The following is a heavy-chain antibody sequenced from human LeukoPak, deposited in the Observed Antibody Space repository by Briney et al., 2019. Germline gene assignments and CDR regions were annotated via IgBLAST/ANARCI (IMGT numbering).Heavy chain of an antibody. D-gene: IGHD3-10*01. Sequence: SETLSLTCTVSGGSVSSGRYYCSWIRQPPGKGLEWIGYIYYSGSTNYNPSLKSRVTISVDTSKNQFSLKLSSVTAADTAVYYCARATGGIFYYGSDLGWFDPWGQGTLVTVSS. J-gene: IGHJ5*02. CDR2: IYYSGST. V-gene: IGHV4-61*01. CDR3: ARATGGIFYYGSDLGWFDP. CDR1: GGSVSSGRYY.